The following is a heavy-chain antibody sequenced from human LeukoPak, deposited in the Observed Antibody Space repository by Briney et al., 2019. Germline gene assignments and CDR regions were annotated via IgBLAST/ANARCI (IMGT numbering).Heavy chain of an antibody. Sequence: GGSLRLSCAASGFTFSKAWMSWVRQAPGKGLEWVGRYKSKTDGGTRDYAAPVEGRFSISRDDSKNTLYLQMNNLRTEDTAVYYCATERYTSSWFFDYWGQGPLVTVSS. V-gene: IGHV3-15*01. CDR3: ATERYTSSWFFDY. D-gene: IGHD6-13*01. CDR1: GFTFSKAW. J-gene: IGHJ4*02. CDR2: YKSKTDGGTR.